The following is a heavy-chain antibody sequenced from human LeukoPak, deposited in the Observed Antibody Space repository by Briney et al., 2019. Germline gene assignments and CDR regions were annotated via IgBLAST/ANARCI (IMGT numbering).Heavy chain of an antibody. D-gene: IGHD3-10*01. CDR2: INPNSGGT. J-gene: IGHJ4*02. CDR3: ARKATYASGFFDY. V-gene: IGHV1-2*02. CDR1: GYTFTGYY. Sequence: ASVKVSCKVSGYTFTGYYIHWVRRAPGQGLEWMGWINPNSGGTGFAQSFQGRVTMTRDTSISTAFMDLSRLRSDDTAVYYCARKATYASGFFDYWGQGTLVTVSS.